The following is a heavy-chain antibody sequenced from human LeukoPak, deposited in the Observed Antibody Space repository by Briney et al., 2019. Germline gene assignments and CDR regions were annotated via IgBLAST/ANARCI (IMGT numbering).Heavy chain of an antibody. Sequence: ASVKVSCKASGYTFTNYYVHWLRQAPGQGLAWVGIINPGGGSTIYAQEFRGRVTMTRDTSTSTLYMEVSSLRSEDTAVYYCARSIRAGSGWHPLDYWGQGTLVTVS. CDR3: ARSIRAGSGWHPLDY. J-gene: IGHJ4*02. D-gene: IGHD6-19*01. CDR1: GYTFTNYY. CDR2: INPGGGST. V-gene: IGHV1-46*01.